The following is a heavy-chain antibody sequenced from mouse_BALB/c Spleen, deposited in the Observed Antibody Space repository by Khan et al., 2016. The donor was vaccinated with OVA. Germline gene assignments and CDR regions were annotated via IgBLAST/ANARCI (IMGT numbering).Heavy chain of an antibody. D-gene: IGHD2-3*01. CDR3: PRSILLYFDC. V-gene: IGHV14-1*02. J-gene: IGHJ2*01. CDR2: IDPENGNT. Sequence: VQLQQPGTELVRPGALVRLSCTASGFNIKDYYIHWVKQRPDQGLEWIGWIDPENGNTIYDPKFQGKASITADTSSNTAYLQLSSLTSEDTAVYYCPRSILLYFDCWGQGTTLTVSS. CDR1: GFNIKDYY.